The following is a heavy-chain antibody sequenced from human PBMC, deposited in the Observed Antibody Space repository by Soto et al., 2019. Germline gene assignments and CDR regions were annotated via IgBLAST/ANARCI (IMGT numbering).Heavy chain of an antibody. J-gene: IGHJ3*02. CDR2: IKQDGSEK. D-gene: IGHD3-22*01. CDR1: GFTFSSYW. Sequence: GGSLRLSCAASGFTFSSYWMSWVRQAPGKGLEWVANIKQDGSEKYYVDSVKGRFTISRDNAKNSLYLQMNSLRAEDTAVYYCAGGHDSSGYYAFDIWGQGTMVTVSS. V-gene: IGHV3-7*04. CDR3: AGGHDSSGYYAFDI.